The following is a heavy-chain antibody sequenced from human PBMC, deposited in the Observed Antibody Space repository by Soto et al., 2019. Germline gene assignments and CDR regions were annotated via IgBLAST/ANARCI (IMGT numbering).Heavy chain of an antibody. J-gene: IGHJ5*02. V-gene: IGHV4-59*01. CDR2: IYYSGST. CDR3: ARAITMVRGVTQNWLDP. D-gene: IGHD3-10*01. CDR1: GGSISSYY. Sequence: SETLSLTCTVSGGSISSYYWSWIRQPPGKGLEWIGYIYYSGSTNYNPSLKSRVTISVDTSKNQFSLKLSSVTAADTAVYYCARAITMVRGVTQNWLDPWGQGTLVTVSS.